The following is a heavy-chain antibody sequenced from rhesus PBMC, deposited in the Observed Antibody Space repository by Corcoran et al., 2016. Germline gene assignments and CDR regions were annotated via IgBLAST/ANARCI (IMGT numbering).Heavy chain of an antibody. V-gene: IGHV4-173*01. CDR2: IPGSGGST. D-gene: IGHD6-43*01. CDR3: ARVGYSSSPFFDY. Sequence: QLQLQESGPGLVKPSETLSLTCAVSGGSISSNYWSWIRQPPGKGLEWIGRIPGSGGSTDYNPSFKSRVTISTDPSKNQFSLKLSSVTAADTAVYYCARVGYSSSPFFDYWGQGVLVTVSS. CDR1: GGSISSNY. J-gene: IGHJ4*01.